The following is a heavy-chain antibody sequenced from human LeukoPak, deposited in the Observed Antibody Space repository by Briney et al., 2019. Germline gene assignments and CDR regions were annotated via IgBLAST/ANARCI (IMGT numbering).Heavy chain of an antibody. CDR3: AGGSGRDYYYYYGMDV. Sequence: SETLSLTCTVSGRSISSYYWSWIRQPPGKGLEWIGYIYYSGSTNYNPSLKSRVTISVDTSKNQFSLKLSYVTAADTAVYYCAGGSGRDYYYYYGMDVWGKGTTVTVSS. D-gene: IGHD3-10*01. V-gene: IGHV4-59*01. CDR2: IYYSGST. CDR1: GRSISSYY. J-gene: IGHJ6*04.